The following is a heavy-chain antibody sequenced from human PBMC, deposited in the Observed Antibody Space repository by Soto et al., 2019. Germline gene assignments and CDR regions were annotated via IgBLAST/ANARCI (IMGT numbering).Heavy chain of an antibody. Sequence: TGESLSLSCAASGFPFSAYYMSWIRPAPGEGLEWVSYISSSSSYTNYADSVKGRFTISRDNAKNSLYLQMNSLRAEDRAVYYCARWYAVVKRRAGWGQGTTVTVS. CDR3: ARWYAVVKRRAG. CDR2: ISSSSSYT. J-gene: IGHJ6*02. V-gene: IGHV3-11*06. D-gene: IGHD3-22*01. CDR1: GFPFSAYY.